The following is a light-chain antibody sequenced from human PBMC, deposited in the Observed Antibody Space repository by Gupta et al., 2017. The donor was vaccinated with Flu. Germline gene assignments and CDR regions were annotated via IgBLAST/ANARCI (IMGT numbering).Light chain of an antibody. J-gene: IGLJ3*02. Sequence: VTISCTGTTSDVGGDNYVYWYQQYPGKTPNLMICDVSKRPAGVPDRFSGSKSGNTASLTISVLQDEEEADYYCFSIAGSYTWVFGGGTKLTVL. CDR3: FSIAGSYTWV. CDR2: DVS. CDR1: TSDVGGDNY. V-gene: IGLV2-11*01.